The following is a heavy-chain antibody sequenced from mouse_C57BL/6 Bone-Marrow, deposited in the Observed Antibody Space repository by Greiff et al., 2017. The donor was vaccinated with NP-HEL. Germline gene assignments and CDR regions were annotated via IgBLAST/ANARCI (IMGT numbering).Heavy chain of an antibody. D-gene: IGHD1-1*01. J-gene: IGHJ1*03. V-gene: IGHV1-15*01. CDR3: MGSSYGYFDV. CDR2: IDPESGGT. CDR1: GYTFTDYE. Sequence: QVQLQQSGAELVRPGASVTLSCKASGYTFTDYEMHWVKQTPVHGLEWIGAIDPESGGTAYNQKFKGKAILTADKSSSTAYMELRSLTSEDSAVYYCMGSSYGYFDVWGTGTTVTVSS.